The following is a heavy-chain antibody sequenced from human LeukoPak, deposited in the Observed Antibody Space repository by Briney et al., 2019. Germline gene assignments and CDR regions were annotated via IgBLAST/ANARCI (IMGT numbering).Heavy chain of an antibody. CDR2: IYTSGST. V-gene: IGHV4-4*07. CDR3: ARGVVPAAMGDYYYYMDV. J-gene: IGHJ6*03. Sequence: SETLSLTCTVSGGSISSYYWSWIRQPAGRGLEWIGRIYTSGSTNYNPSLKSRVTISVDTSKNQFSLKLSSVTAADTAVYYCARGVVPAAMGDYYYYMDVWGKGTTVTVSS. CDR1: GGSISSYY. D-gene: IGHD2-2*01.